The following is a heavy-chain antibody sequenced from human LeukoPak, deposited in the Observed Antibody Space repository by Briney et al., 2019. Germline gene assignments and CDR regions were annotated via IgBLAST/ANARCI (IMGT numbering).Heavy chain of an antibody. CDR2: INWNGGST. D-gene: IGHD3-22*01. Sequence: PGGSLRLSCAASGFTFDDYGMSWVRQAPGKGLEWVSGINWNGGSTGYADSVKGRFTISRDNAKNSLYLQMNSLRAEDTALYYCAGARYYYDSSGHQRYFDYWGQGTLVTVSS. CDR3: AGARYYYDSSGHQRYFDY. J-gene: IGHJ4*02. V-gene: IGHV3-20*04. CDR1: GFTFDDYG.